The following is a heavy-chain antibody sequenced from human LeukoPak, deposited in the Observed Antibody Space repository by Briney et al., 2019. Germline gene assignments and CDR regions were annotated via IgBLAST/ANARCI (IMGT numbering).Heavy chain of an antibody. CDR1: GGSISSGSYY. Sequence: SETLSLTCTVSGGSISSGSYYWSWIRQPPGKGLEWIGYIYYSGSTNYNPSLKSRVTISVDTSKNQFSLKLSSVTAADTAVYYCALAAAASSFDYWGQGTLLTVSS. J-gene: IGHJ4*02. CDR3: ALAAAASSFDY. CDR2: IYYSGST. D-gene: IGHD2-15*01. V-gene: IGHV4-61*01.